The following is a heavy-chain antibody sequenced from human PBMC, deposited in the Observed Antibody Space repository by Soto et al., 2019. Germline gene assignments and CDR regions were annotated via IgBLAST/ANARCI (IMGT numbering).Heavy chain of an antibody. V-gene: IGHV1-2*02. J-gene: IGHJ4*01. CDR2: INPNSGGT. CDR3: PRDAGPRLVRFLEDPFDD. D-gene: IGHD3-3*01. Sequence: ASVKVASKATGYTLPAYYMHWVRQAPGQGLEWMGWINPNSGGTNYAQKVQARVTMTRDTSISTAYMELSSLSSDETAVYYCPRDAGPRLVRFLEDPFDDWGHGTLVTVSS. CDR1: GYTLPAYY.